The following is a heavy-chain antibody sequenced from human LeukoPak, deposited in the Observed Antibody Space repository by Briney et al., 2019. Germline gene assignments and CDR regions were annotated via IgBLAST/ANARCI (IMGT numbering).Heavy chain of an antibody. D-gene: IGHD1-26*01. J-gene: IGHJ5*02. CDR2: IYTSGST. V-gene: IGHV4-4*07. CDR1: GGSISSYY. CDR3: ARTPIVGAIGWFDP. Sequence: PSETLSLTCTVSGGSISSYYWSWIRQPAGKGLEWIGRIYTSGSTNYNPSLKSRVTVSVDTSKNQFSLKLSSVTAADTAVYYCARTPIVGAIGWFDPWGQGTLVTVSS.